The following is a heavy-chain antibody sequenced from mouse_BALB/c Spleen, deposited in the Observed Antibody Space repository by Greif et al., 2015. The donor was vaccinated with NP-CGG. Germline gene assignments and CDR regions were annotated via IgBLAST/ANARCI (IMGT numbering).Heavy chain of an antibody. D-gene: IGHD2-4*01. Sequence: EVMLVESGGGLVQPGGSLRLSCATSGFTFTDYYMSWVRQPPGKALEWLGFISNKANGYTTEYSASVKGRFTISRDNSQSILYLQMNTLRAEDSATYYCARDMRDYDGFYHAMDYWGQGTSVTVSS. CDR2: ISNKANGYTT. CDR3: ARDMRDYDGFYHAMDY. J-gene: IGHJ4*01. V-gene: IGHV7-3*02. CDR1: GFTFTDYY.